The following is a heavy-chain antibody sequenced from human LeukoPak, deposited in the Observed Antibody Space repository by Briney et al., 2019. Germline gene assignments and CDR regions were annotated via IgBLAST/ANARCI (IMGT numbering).Heavy chain of an antibody. CDR3: ATIVTDSMHDYGFL. CDR2: MSPNSGDT. J-gene: IGHJ4*02. Sequence: ASVKVSCKTSGYTFTNLDINWLRQAPGQGLEWMGWMSPNSGDTGYAQKFQGRVTMTEDTSTDTAYMELSSLRSEDTAVYYCATIVTDSMHDYGFLWGQGTLVTVSS. D-gene: IGHD4-17*01. V-gene: IGHV1-8*01. CDR1: GYTFTNLD.